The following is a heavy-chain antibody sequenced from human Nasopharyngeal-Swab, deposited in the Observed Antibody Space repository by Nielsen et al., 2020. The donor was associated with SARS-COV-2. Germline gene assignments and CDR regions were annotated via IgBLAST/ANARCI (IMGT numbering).Heavy chain of an antibody. CDR3: VKDRGAHSVVVVAAS. D-gene: IGHD2-15*01. CDR1: GFTFSSYT. Sequence: GEPLKISCSASGFTFSSYTMHWVPQAPGKGLEHVSAISSNGGSTYYADSVKGRFTISRDNSKNTLNLQMSSLRAEDTAVYYCVKDRGAHSVVVVAASWGQGTRVTVSS. CDR2: ISSNGGST. V-gene: IGHV3-64D*06. J-gene: IGHJ4*02.